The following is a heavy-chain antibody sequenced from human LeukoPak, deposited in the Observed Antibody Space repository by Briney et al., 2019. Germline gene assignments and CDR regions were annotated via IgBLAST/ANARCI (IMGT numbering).Heavy chain of an antibody. CDR2: INHSGCT. D-gene: IGHD3-9*01. J-gene: IGHJ4*02. CDR1: GGSFSGYY. V-gene: IGHV4-34*01. CDR3: ARQKQYYDILTGYYTQNYFDY. Sequence: SETLSLTCAVYGGSFSGYYWSWIRQPPGKGLEWIGEINHSGCTNYNPSLKSRVTISVDTSKNQFSLKLSSVTAADTAVYYCARQKQYYDILTGYYTQNYFDYWGQGTLVTVSS.